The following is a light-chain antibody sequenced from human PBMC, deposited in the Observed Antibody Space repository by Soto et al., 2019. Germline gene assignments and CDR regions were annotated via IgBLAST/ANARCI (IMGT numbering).Light chain of an antibody. J-gene: IGLJ1*01. CDR3: AAWDDSLNGYV. CDR2: SNN. CDR1: HSTTGSNT. V-gene: IGLV1-44*01. Sequence: HSLLTQPPSASGTPGHRVTILCSGGHSTTGSNTVNWYEQLPGTAPKLLIYSNNQRPSGVPDRFSGSESGTSASLAISGLQSEDEADYYCAAWDDSLNGYVFGTGTKVTVL.